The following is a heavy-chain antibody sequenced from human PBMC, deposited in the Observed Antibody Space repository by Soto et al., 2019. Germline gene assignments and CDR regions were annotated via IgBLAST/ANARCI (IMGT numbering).Heavy chain of an antibody. J-gene: IGHJ4*02. CDR1: GDSMTRGSYY. CDR3: ARGLHLGIAAAAPSFDY. CDR2: FYYSGST. V-gene: IGHV4-61*01. D-gene: IGHD6-13*01. Sequence: SETLSLTCVVSGDSMTRGSYYWAWIRQPPGKGLEWIGYFYYSGSTNYNPSLKSRVTISVDTSKNQFSLKLSSVTAADTAVYYCARGLHLGIAAAAPSFDYWGRGTLVTVSS.